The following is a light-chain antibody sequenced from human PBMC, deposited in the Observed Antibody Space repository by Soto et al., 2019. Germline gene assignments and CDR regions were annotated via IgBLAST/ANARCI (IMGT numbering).Light chain of an antibody. CDR1: QSVTSNY. V-gene: IGKV3-20*01. CDR2: GAS. J-gene: IGKJ1*01. Sequence: EIVLPQSPGTLTLSPGERATLYCRASQSVTSNYLAWYQQKPGQAPRLLIYGASNRATGIPDRFSGSGSETDFTLAISRLEPEDFAVYYCQQYSRSPRTFGQGTKVDIK. CDR3: QQYSRSPRT.